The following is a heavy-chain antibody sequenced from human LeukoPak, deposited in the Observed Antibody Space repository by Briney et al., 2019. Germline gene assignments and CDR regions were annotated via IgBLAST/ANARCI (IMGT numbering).Heavy chain of an antibody. J-gene: IGHJ4*02. CDR3: ARHEGDGYNYGGYFDY. CDR2: IYPGDSDT. V-gene: IGHV5-51*01. D-gene: IGHD5-24*01. CDR1: GYRFTSYW. Sequence: GESLKISCKGSGYRFTSYWIGWVRQMPGKGLEWMGIIYPGDSDTRYSPSFQGQVTISADKSISTAYLQWSSLRASDTAMYYCARHEGDGYNYGGYFDYWGQGTLVTVSS.